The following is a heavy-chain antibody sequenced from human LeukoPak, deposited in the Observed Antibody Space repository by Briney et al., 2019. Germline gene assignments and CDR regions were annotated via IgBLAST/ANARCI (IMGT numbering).Heavy chain of an antibody. D-gene: IGHD2-2*01. V-gene: IGHV3-30*02. CDR2: ILYDGSNT. Sequence: GGSLRLSCAASRFTFSSYGMHWVRQAPGKGLEWVTFILYDGSNTYYADSVKGRFTISRDNAKNSLYLQMNSLRAEDTAVYYCARGALSSIVVVPAARVYYYYYCYMDVWGKGTTVTVSS. CDR1: RFTFSSYG. CDR3: ARGALSSIVVVPAARVYYYYYCYMDV. J-gene: IGHJ6*03.